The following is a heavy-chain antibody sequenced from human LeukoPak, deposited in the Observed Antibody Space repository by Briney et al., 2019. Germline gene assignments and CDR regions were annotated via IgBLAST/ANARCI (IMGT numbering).Heavy chain of an antibody. Sequence: GGSLRLSCAASGFTFSSYAMSWVRQAPGKGLEWVSAISGSGGSTYYADSVKGRFTISRDNSKNTLHLQMNSLRAEDTAVYYCAKRMDGSSWSPVDYWGQGTLVTVSS. D-gene: IGHD6-13*01. CDR1: GFTFSSYA. J-gene: IGHJ4*02. CDR2: ISGSGGST. CDR3: AKRMDGSSWSPVDY. V-gene: IGHV3-23*01.